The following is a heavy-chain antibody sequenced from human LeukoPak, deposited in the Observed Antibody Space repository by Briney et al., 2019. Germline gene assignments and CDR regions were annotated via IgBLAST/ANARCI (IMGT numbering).Heavy chain of an antibody. Sequence: ASVKVSCKASGYTFTSYGISWVRQAPGQGLEWMGWISAYNGNTNYAQKLQGRVTMTTDTSTSTAYMELRSLRSDDTAMYYCARAPLEGIAVAGTEYFQHWGQGTLVTVSS. CDR2: ISAYNGNT. J-gene: IGHJ1*01. CDR3: ARAPLEGIAVAGTEYFQH. V-gene: IGHV1-18*01. D-gene: IGHD6-19*01. CDR1: GYTFTSYG.